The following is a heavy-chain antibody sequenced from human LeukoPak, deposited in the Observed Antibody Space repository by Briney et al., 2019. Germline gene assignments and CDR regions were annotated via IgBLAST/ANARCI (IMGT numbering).Heavy chain of an antibody. CDR3: ARENWVPPYYYFGMDV. Sequence: SVKVSCKASGGTSSDYAINWVRQAPGQGLEWMGGIFPISGPTNYAQKFQGRVTITADESTNTVYMELSSLRSEDTAVYYCARENWVPPYYYFGMDVWGPGTAVIVSS. CDR1: GGTSSDYA. CDR2: IFPISGPT. J-gene: IGHJ6*02. V-gene: IGHV1-69*13. D-gene: IGHD7-27*01.